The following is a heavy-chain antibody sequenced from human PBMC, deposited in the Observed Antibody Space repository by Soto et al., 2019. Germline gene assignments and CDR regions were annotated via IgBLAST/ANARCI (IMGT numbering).Heavy chain of an antibody. J-gene: IGHJ6*02. CDR3: ARDLGGDSNYYYYYGMDV. V-gene: IGHV3-7*05. D-gene: IGHD4-17*01. Sequence: PGGSLRLSCAASGFTFSSYWMSWVRQAPGKGLEWVANIKQDGSEKYYVDSVKGRFTISRDNAKNSLYLQMNSLRAEDTAVYYCARDLGGDSNYYYYYGMDVWGQGTTVTVSS. CDR2: IKQDGSEK. CDR1: GFTFSSYW.